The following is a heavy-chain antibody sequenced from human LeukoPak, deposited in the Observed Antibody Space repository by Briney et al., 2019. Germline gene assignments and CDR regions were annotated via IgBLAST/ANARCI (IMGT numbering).Heavy chain of an antibody. J-gene: IGHJ4*02. Sequence: SQTLSLTCALSGDSVSNNNFAWNWIRQSPSRGLEWLGRTSYKSKWYNLYAVSVKSRITINPDTSKNQFSLQLTSMTPEDTAVYYCARWTHRLAHFDYWGQGNLVTVSS. V-gene: IGHV6-1*01. CDR1: GDSVSNNNFA. CDR2: TSYKSKWYN. D-gene: IGHD3-9*01. CDR3: ARWTHRLAHFDY.